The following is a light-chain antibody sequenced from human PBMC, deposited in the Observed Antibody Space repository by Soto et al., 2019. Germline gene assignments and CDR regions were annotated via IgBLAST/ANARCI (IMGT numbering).Light chain of an antibody. CDR2: ENN. J-gene: IGLJ1*01. CDR3: GTWDSSLSVLYV. CDR1: SSNIGNNY. V-gene: IGLV1-51*02. Sequence: QSVLTQPPSVSAAPGQKVTISCSGSSSNIGNNYVSWYQQLPGTAPKLLIYENNKRPSGIPDRFSGSKSGTSATLCITGLQTGDEADYYCGTWDSSLSVLYVFGTGTKLTVL.